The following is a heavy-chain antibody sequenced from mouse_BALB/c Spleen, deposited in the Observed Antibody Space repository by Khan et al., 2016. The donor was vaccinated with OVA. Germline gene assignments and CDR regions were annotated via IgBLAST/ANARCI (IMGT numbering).Heavy chain of an antibody. CDR3: VRDGAYHRNDGWFAY. Sequence: QVQLQQSGAELARPGASVKMSCKASGYTFTSHTIHWIKLRPGQGLEWIGYINPSNGYTNYNQKFRDKATLTADKSSTTAYMQLSSLTSDDSAVYNCVRDGAYHRNDGWFAYWGQGTLVTVSA. CDR2: INPSNGYT. D-gene: IGHD2-14*01. CDR1: GYTFTSHT. J-gene: IGHJ3*01. V-gene: IGHV1-4*01.